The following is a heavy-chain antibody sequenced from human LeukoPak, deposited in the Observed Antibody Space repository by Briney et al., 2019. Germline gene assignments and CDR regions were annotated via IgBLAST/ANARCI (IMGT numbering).Heavy chain of an antibody. CDR2: IIPIFGTA. V-gene: IGHV1-69*01. CDR3: ARRVYGSGYYIFDY. CDR1: GGTFSSYA. J-gene: IGHJ4*02. Sequence: SVKVSCKASGGTFSSYAISWVGQAPGQGLEWMGGIIPIFGTANYAQKFQGRVTITADESTSTAYMELSSLRSEDTAVYYCARRVYGSGYYIFDYWGQGTLVTVSS. D-gene: IGHD3-22*01.